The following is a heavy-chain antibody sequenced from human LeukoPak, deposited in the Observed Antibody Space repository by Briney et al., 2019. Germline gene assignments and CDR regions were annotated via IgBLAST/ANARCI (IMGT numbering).Heavy chain of an antibody. D-gene: IGHD5-24*01. Sequence: SETLSLTCTVSGGSISNYYWSWIRQPPGKGLEWIGYIYYSGSTNYNPSLKSRVTISVDTSKNQSSLKVSSVTAADTAVYYCARHTAEKYNWFDRWGQGTLVTVSS. J-gene: IGHJ5*02. CDR2: IYYSGST. V-gene: IGHV4-59*08. CDR3: ARHTAEKYNWFDR. CDR1: GGSISNYY.